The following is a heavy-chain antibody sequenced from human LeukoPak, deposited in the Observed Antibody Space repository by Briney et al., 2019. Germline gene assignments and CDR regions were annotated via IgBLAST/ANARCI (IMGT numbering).Heavy chain of an antibody. Sequence: SETLSLTCTVSGGSISSYYWSWIRQPPGKGLEWIGYIYYSRSTNYNPSLKSRVTISVDTSKNQFSLKLSSVTAADTAVYYCARGVLVGATPFDIWGQGTMVTVSS. CDR2: IYYSRST. CDR1: GGSISSYY. CDR3: ARGVLVGATPFDI. V-gene: IGHV4-59*01. J-gene: IGHJ3*02. D-gene: IGHD1-26*01.